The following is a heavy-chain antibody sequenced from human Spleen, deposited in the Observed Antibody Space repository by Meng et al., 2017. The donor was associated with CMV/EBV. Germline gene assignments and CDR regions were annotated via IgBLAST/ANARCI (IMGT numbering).Heavy chain of an antibody. CDR1: GGSISTYH. CDR3: AREIVTGVRPYYYGMDV. D-gene: IGHD2-21*02. Sequence: SETLSLTCTVSGGSISTYHWTWIRQPPGKTLEWIGYIYYTGSNNYNPSLKSRVTMSVDTSKNQVSLKLSSVTAADTAVYYCAREIVTGVRPYYYGMDVWGQGTTVTVSS. J-gene: IGHJ6*02. CDR2: IYYTGSN. V-gene: IGHV4-59*01.